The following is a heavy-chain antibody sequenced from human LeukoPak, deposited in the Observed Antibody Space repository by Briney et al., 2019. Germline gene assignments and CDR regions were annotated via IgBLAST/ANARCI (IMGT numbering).Heavy chain of an antibody. Sequence: ASVKVSCKASGGTFSSYAISWVRQAPGQGLEWMGGIIPIFGTANYAQKFQGRVTITADKSTSTAYMELSSLRSEDTAVYYCARDGSKVAATEVYFDYWGQGTLVTVSS. CDR2: IIPIFGTA. CDR1: GGTFSSYA. D-gene: IGHD2-15*01. J-gene: IGHJ4*02. V-gene: IGHV1-69*06. CDR3: ARDGSKVAATEVYFDY.